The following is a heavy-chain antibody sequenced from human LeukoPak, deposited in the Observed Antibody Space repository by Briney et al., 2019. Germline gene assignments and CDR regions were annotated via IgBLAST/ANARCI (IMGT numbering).Heavy chain of an antibody. V-gene: IGHV5-51*01. CDR3: ASAPVVVVAATGRHDAFDI. CDR2: IYPGDSDT. J-gene: IGHJ3*02. Sequence: GESLKISCKGSGYSFTSYWIGWVRQMPGKGLEWMGIIYPGDSDTRYSPSFQGQVTISAAKSLSTAYLQWSSLKASDTAMYSCASAPVVVVAATGRHDAFDIWGQGTMVTVSS. D-gene: IGHD2-15*01. CDR1: GYSFTSYW.